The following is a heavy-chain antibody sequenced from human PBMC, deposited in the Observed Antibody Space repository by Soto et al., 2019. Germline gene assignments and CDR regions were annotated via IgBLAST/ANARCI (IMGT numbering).Heavy chain of an antibody. D-gene: IGHD4-4*01. Sequence: EVQLLESGGGLVQPGGSLRLSCAASGFTFSSYAMSWVRQAPGKGLEWVSAISGSGGSTYYADSVKGRFTISRDNSKNTLNLKMNSLRAEDTAVYYCAKDSTVTIGSPPGRGSGMDVWGQGTTVTVSS. CDR1: GFTFSSYA. CDR3: AKDSTVTIGSPPGRGSGMDV. CDR2: ISGSGGST. V-gene: IGHV3-23*01. J-gene: IGHJ6*02.